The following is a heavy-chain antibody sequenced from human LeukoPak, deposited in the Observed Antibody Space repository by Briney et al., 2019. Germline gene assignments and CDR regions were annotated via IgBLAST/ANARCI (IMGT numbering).Heavy chain of an antibody. CDR2: FYTSGST. CDR1: GGSISSYY. CDR3: ARDRYGGIIDY. J-gene: IGHJ4*02. Sequence: SETLSLTCTVSGGSISSYYWSWIRQPAGKGLEWIGRFYTSGSTNYNPSLKSRVTMSVDTSKNQFSLKLTSVTAADTAMYHCARDRYGGIIDYWGQGTLVTVSS. V-gene: IGHV4-4*07. D-gene: IGHD1-1*01.